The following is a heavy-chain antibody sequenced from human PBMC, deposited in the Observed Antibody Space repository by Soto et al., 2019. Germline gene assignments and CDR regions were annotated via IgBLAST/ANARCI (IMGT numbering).Heavy chain of an antibody. CDR3: ARRRYGDY. Sequence: QVHLVQSGAEVKKPVASVKVSCKASGYTFTSYGITWVRQAPGQGLEWMGWISDHNGNTDYAQKLQGRVIVNRDTSTSTAYMDLRSLRSDDTAVYYCARRRYGDYWGQGALVTVSS. CDR1: GYTFTSYG. V-gene: IGHV1-18*01. D-gene: IGHD1-1*01. J-gene: IGHJ4*02. CDR2: ISDHNGNT.